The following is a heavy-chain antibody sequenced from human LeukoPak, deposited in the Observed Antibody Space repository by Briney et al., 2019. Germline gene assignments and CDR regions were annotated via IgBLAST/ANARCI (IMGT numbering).Heavy chain of an antibody. CDR2: IRSKANNYAT. D-gene: IGHD5-24*01. Sequence: PGGSLRLSCAASGFIFSGSDIRWVRQASGKGLEWVGRIRSKANNYATTYAASVKGRFTISRDDSKNTAYLQVNSLKTEDTAVYYCTRQIGDGYNLIDYWGQGTLVTVSS. CDR3: TRQIGDGYNLIDY. CDR1: GFIFSGSD. V-gene: IGHV3-73*01. J-gene: IGHJ4*02.